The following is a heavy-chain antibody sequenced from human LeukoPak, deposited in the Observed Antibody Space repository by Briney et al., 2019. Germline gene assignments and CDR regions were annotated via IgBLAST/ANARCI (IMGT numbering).Heavy chain of an antibody. J-gene: IGHJ4*02. CDR2: IYSGGST. V-gene: IGHV3-66*01. CDR1: GFTVSSNY. Sequence: GGSLRLSCAASGFTVSSNYMNWVRQAPGKGLEWVSVIYSGGSTSYADSVKGRFTISRDSSKNTLYLQMNSLRAEDTAVYYCARDYGDYALDYWGQGTLVTVSS. D-gene: IGHD4-17*01. CDR3: ARDYGDYALDY.